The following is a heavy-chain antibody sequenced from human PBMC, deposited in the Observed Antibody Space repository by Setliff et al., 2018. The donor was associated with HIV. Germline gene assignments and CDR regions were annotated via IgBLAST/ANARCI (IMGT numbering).Heavy chain of an antibody. J-gene: IGHJ4*02. CDR3: TTRGTWDYRDYFDY. CDR2: IKTKTDGGTT. D-gene: IGHD1-26*01. V-gene: IGHV3-15*07. CDR1: GFTVSSYW. Sequence: PGGSLRLSCEASGFTVSSYWMHWVRQAPGKGLVWVSRIKTKTDGGTTDYAAPVKGRFTISRDDSKKMLYLQMNGLKTEDTAVYYCTTRGTWDYRDYFDYWGQGTLVTVSS.